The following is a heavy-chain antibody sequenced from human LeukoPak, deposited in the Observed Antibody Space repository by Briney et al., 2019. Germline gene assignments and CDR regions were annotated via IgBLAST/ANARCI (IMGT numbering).Heavy chain of an antibody. J-gene: IGHJ6*02. Sequence: SVKVSCKASGGTFSSYAISWVRQAPGQGLEWMGRIIPIFGIANYAQRFQGRVTITADKSTSTAYMELSSLRSEDTAVYYCASGQINYYDSSGPRSYYYYGMDVWGQGTTVTVSS. V-gene: IGHV1-69*04. CDR3: ASGQINYYDSSGPRSYYYYGMDV. D-gene: IGHD3-22*01. CDR2: IIPIFGIA. CDR1: GGTFSSYA.